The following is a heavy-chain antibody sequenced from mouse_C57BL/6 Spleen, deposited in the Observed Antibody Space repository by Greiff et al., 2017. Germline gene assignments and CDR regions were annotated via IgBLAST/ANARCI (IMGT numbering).Heavy chain of an antibody. Sequence: QVQLQQPGAELVRPGSSVKLSCKASGYTFTSYWMDWVKQRPGQGLEWIGNIYPSDSETHYNQKFKDKATLTVDKSSSTAYMQLSSLTSEDSAVYYCARYGSSYGAMDYWGQGTSVTVSS. CDR1: GYTFTSYW. CDR3: ARYGSSYGAMDY. J-gene: IGHJ4*01. CDR2: IYPSDSET. D-gene: IGHD1-1*01. V-gene: IGHV1-61*01.